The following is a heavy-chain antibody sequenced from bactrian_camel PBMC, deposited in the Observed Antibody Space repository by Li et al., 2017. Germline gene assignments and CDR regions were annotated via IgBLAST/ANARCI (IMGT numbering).Heavy chain of an antibody. CDR1: GYDYPSGT. V-gene: IGHV3-3*01. Sequence: QLVESGGGSVQTGGTLRLSCVVSGYDYPSGTIAWFRQVADKEREGVGILYLRGGSTLLVDSVKGRFTISKGNSKNTLLLQMTSLKPEDTAMYYCAAEDPRGTVGTITFAKADFGYWGQGTQVTVS. J-gene: IGHJ6*01. CDR3: AAEDPRGTVGTITFAKADFGY. CDR2: LYLRGGST. D-gene: IGHD4*01.